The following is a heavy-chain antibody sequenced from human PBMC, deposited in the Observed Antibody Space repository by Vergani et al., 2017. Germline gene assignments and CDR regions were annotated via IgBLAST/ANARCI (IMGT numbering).Heavy chain of an antibody. D-gene: IGHD5-12*01. V-gene: IGHV3-7*01. CDR1: GFTFSSYW. J-gene: IGHJ6*03. CDR3: ARENGVATRGYYMDV. Sequence: EVQLVESGGGLVQPGGSLRLSCAASGFTFSSYWMSWVRQAPGKGLELVANIKQDGSGKYYVDSVKGRFTISRDNAKNSLYLQMNSLRAEDTAVYYCARENGVATRGYYMDVWGKGTTVTVSS. CDR2: IKQDGSGK.